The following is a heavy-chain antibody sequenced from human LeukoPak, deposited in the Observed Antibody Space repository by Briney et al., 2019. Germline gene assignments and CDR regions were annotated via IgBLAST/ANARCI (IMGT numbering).Heavy chain of an antibody. Sequence: TGGSLRLSCAASGFTFSSYAMSWVRQAPGKGLEWVSAISGSGGSTYYADSVKGRFTISRDNSKNTLYLQMNSLRAEDTAVYYCAKLSCSGGSCYPIDYWGQGTLATVSS. CDR3: AKLSCSGGSCYPIDY. CDR1: GFTFSSYA. V-gene: IGHV3-23*01. J-gene: IGHJ4*02. CDR2: ISGSGGST. D-gene: IGHD2-15*01.